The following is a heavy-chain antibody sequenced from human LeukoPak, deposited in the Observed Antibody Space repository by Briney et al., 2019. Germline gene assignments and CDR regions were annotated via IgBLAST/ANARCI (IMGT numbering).Heavy chain of an antibody. Sequence: GASVKVTCKASEGTFSSYAISWVRQAPGQGLEWMGVIIPIFGTANYAQKFQGRVTITADKSTSTAYMELSSLRSEDTAVYYCAAYYYDSSGYYNFDYWGQGTLVTVSS. CDR3: AAYYYDSSGYYNFDY. J-gene: IGHJ4*02. CDR1: EGTFSSYA. CDR2: IIPIFGTA. D-gene: IGHD3-22*01. V-gene: IGHV1-69*06.